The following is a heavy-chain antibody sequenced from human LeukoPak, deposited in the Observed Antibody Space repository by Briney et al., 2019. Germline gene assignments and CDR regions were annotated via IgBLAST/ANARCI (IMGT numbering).Heavy chain of an antibody. CDR3: ARANQQLSDLDY. Sequence: SETLSLTCTVSGGSISSSNYYWSWIRQPPGKGLEWIGYIYYSGSANYNPSLKSRVTISVDTSKNQFSLKLTSVTAADTAVYYCARANQQLSDLDYWGQGTLVTVSS. D-gene: IGHD6-13*01. J-gene: IGHJ4*02. CDR1: GGSISSSNYY. V-gene: IGHV4-61*01. CDR2: IYYSGSA.